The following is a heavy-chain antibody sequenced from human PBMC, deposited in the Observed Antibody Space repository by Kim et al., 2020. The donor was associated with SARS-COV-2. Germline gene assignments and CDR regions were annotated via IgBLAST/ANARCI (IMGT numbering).Heavy chain of an antibody. J-gene: IGHJ1*01. D-gene: IGHD6-19*01. CDR2: FDPEDGET. V-gene: IGHV1-24*01. Sequence: ASVKVSCKVSGYTLTELSMHWVRQAPGKGLEWMGGFDPEDGETIYAQKFQGRVTMTEDTSTDTAYMELSSLRSEDTAVYYCATDLPGGAWCDSSGCFQHWGQGTLVTVSS. CDR1: GYTLTELS. CDR3: ATDLPGGAWCDSSGCFQH.